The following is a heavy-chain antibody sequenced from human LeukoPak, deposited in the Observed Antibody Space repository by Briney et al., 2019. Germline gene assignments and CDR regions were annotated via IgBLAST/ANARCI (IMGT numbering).Heavy chain of an antibody. Sequence: SETLSLTCTVSGGSIRSGSYYWTWIRQPAGKGLEWIVRIYTSGITSYNPSLKSRVTISVDTSKNQFSLKLTSVTAADTAVYYCASNTGTVFDYWGQGALVTVSS. V-gene: IGHV4-61*02. D-gene: IGHD7-27*01. J-gene: IGHJ4*02. CDR2: IYTSGIT. CDR3: ASNTGTVFDY. CDR1: GGSIRSGSYY.